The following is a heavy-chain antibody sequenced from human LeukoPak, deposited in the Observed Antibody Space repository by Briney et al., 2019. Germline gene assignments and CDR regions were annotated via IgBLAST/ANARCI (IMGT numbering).Heavy chain of an antibody. V-gene: IGHV3-23*01. CDR3: AKRGVVIRVILVGFHKEAYYFDS. Sequence: GGSLRLSCAVSGITLSNYGMSWVRQAPGKGLEWVAGISGSGGSTNYADSVKGRFTISRDNSKNTLYLQMNSLRAEDTAVYFCAKRGVVIRVILVGFHKEAYYFDSWGQGALATVSS. J-gene: IGHJ4*02. D-gene: IGHD3-22*01. CDR1: GITLSNYG. CDR2: ISGSGGST.